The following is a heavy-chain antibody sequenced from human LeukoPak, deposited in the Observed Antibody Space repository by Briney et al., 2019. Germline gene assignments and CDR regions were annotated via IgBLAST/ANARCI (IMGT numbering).Heavy chain of an antibody. D-gene: IGHD1-26*01. CDR1: GFTLSDAW. CDR3: ARVGKSGSYYYFDY. J-gene: IGHJ4*02. Sequence: GGSLRLSCAASGFTLSDAWMSWVRQAPGKGLVWVSRINTDGRNTGYADSVKGRFTISRDNAKNTLYLQMTILTAEDTAVYYCARVGKSGSYYYFDYWGQGTLVTVSS. CDR2: INTDGRNT. V-gene: IGHV3-74*01.